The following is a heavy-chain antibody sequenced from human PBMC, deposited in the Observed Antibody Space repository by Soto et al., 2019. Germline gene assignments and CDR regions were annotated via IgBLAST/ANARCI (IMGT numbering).Heavy chain of an antibody. CDR1: GGTFSSYA. J-gene: IGHJ6*02. CDR3: AVSYNSNSSGYYYTTGMDV. Sequence: QVQLVQSGAEVKKPGSSVKVSCKPSGGTFSSYAVNWVRQAPGQGLEWMGTIIPVSGTARYAQKFQGRVTIIADESTSTAYMELSSLRSEDTAVYYCAVSYNSNSSGYYYTTGMDVWGQGTTVTVSS. V-gene: IGHV1-69*18. CDR2: IIPVSGTA. D-gene: IGHD3-22*01.